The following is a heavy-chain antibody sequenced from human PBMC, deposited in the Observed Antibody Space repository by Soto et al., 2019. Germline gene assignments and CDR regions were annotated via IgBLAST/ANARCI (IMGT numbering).Heavy chain of an antibody. Sequence: SVKVSFKASGGTFSGYAINWVRQAPGQGLEWMGGIIPLLGITDYGQKFQGRITIAADESTGTAYMDLRGLRSEDTAVYYCARDPRSITGTTSSEDFQHWGQGTPVTVSS. CDR1: GGTFSGYA. CDR2: IIPLLGIT. V-gene: IGHV1-69*13. D-gene: IGHD1-20*01. CDR3: ARDPRSITGTTSSEDFQH. J-gene: IGHJ1*01.